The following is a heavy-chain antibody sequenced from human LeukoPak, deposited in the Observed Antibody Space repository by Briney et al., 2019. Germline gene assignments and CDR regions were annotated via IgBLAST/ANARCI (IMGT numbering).Heavy chain of an antibody. Sequence: GGSLRLSCAASGFTFSSYAIHWVRQPPGKGLEYVSGISSSGVNTSYASGLKARFTISRDNSKNTLYLQMGSLTPEDTAIYYCTRGRQWLVNNWFDSWGQGTLVTVSS. CDR1: GFTFSSYA. CDR3: TRGRQWLVNNWFDS. J-gene: IGHJ5*01. V-gene: IGHV3-64*01. D-gene: IGHD6-19*01. CDR2: ISSSGVNT.